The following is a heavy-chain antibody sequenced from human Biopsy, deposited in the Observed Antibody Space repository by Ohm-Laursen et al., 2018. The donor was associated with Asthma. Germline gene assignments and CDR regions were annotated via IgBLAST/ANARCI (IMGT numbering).Heavy chain of an antibody. CDR1: GYTFNSAG. CDR3: ARAVDYSHYYGIDV. J-gene: IGHJ6*02. Sequence: ASVKVSCKASGYTFNSAGISWVRQAPGQGLEWMGWISVYNGNTKVAQKLQDRVTMITDTSTSTAYMELRSLRSDDTAVYFCARAVDYSHYYGIDVWGQGTTVTVS. V-gene: IGHV1-18*01. CDR2: ISVYNGNT. D-gene: IGHD3-10*01.